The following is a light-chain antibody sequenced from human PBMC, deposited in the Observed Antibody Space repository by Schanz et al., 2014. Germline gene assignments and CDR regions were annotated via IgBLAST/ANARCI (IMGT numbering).Light chain of an antibody. CDR3: QQYGVSPLT. Sequence: EIVMTQSPATLSVSPGERVTLSCRASQSVSSNLAWYQQKPGQAPRLLIYDASPRATGIPARFSGSGSGTEFTLTISSLQSEDFAVYYCQQYGVSPLTFGGGTKVEIQ. J-gene: IGKJ4*01. CDR2: DAS. V-gene: IGKV3-15*01. CDR1: QSVSSN.